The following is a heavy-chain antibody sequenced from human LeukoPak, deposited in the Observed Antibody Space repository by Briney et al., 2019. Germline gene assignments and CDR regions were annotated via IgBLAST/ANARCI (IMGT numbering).Heavy chain of an antibody. CDR3: ARRTPIVGASWGADFDY. V-gene: IGHV3-74*01. Sequence: PGGSLRLSCAASGFTFSSSWMHWVRQAPGKGLVWVSRINSDGSGTTYADSVKGRFTISRDNAKNTLYLQMNSLRAEDTAVFYCARRTPIVGASWGADFDYWGQGTMVTVSS. D-gene: IGHD1-26*01. J-gene: IGHJ4*02. CDR1: GFTFSSSW. CDR2: INSDGSGT.